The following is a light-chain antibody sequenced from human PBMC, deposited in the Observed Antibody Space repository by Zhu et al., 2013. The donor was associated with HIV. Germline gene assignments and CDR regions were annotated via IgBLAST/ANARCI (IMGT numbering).Light chain of an antibody. Sequence: EIVLTQSPATLSLSLGERATLSCRASQSVGSYLAWFQQKPGQAPRLLIYGASNRATGIPARFSGSGSGTDFTLTISSLEPEDFAVYYCQQRSNWPLTFGGGTKVRSN. CDR1: QSVGSY. J-gene: IGKJ4*01. CDR3: QQRSNWPLT. CDR2: GAS. V-gene: IGKV3-11*01.